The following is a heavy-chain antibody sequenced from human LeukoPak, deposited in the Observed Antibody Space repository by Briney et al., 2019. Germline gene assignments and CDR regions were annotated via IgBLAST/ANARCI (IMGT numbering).Heavy chain of an antibody. CDR3: AGGSGWYVY. J-gene: IGHJ4*02. V-gene: IGHV4-59*01. CDR2: IIYSGDT. D-gene: IGHD6-19*01. Sequence: SETLSLTCTVSGGSISSYYWSWIRQPPGKGLEWIGYIIYSGDTNYNPSLKSRVTISVDTSKSHFSLALSSVTAADTAVYYCAGGSGWYVYWGQGAVLTVSS. CDR1: GGSISSYY.